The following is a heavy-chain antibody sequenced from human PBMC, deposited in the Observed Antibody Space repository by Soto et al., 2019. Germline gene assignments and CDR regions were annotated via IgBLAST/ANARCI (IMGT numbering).Heavy chain of an antibody. CDR1: GDTVSRYSAA. J-gene: IGHJ6*02. CDR2: TFYKSKWYN. Sequence: QVQLQQSGPGLVRPSQTLSLTCAISGDTVSRYSAAWNWIRQSPSRGLEWLGRTFYKSKWYNEYAVSVKSRISVSPDTSKNQFSLLLSSVTPEDTAVYYCTRGNLSYSAMDVWGQGTTVTVSS. CDR3: TRGNLSYSAMDV. V-gene: IGHV6-1*01.